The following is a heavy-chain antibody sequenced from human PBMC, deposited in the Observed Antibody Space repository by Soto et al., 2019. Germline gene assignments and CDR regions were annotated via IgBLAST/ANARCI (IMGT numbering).Heavy chain of an antibody. V-gene: IGHV4-4*02. Sequence: QVQLQESGPGLVRPSGALSVTWAVSGDSISRSHWWSWVRQSPGMGLEWIGEISHSGITNYNPSLKSRVTMSGDKSKNQLSLKLTSVTAADTAVYYCARVRYDRSGFDHWGQGTLVSVSS. CDR1: GDSISRSHW. D-gene: IGHD3-22*01. CDR3: ARVRYDRSGFDH. CDR2: ISHSGIT. J-gene: IGHJ4*02.